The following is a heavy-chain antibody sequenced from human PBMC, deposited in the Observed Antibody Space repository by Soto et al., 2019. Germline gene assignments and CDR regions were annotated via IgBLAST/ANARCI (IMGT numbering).Heavy chain of an antibody. CDR1: GGSISSYY. Sequence: NPSETLSLTCTVSGGSISSYYWSWIRQPPGKGLEWIGYIYFRGSTNYNPSLKSRVSISIDTSKNQFSLKLNSMTAADTAVYYCARHNYGSGSTYFDYWGQGTLVTVSS. D-gene: IGHD3-10*01. CDR3: ARHNYGSGSTYFDY. V-gene: IGHV4-59*08. J-gene: IGHJ4*02. CDR2: IYFRGST.